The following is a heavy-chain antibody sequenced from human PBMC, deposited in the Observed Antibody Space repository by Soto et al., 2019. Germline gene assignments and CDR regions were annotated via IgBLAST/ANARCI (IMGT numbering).Heavy chain of an antibody. D-gene: IGHD3-10*01. CDR3: ARIGGYYGSGSYYLDY. Sequence: SGPTLVNPTQTLTLTCTFSGFSLSTSGMCVSWIRQPPGKALEWLALIDWDDDKYYSTSLKTRLTISKDTSKNQVVLTMTNMDPVDTATYYCARIGGYYGSGSYYLDYWGQGTLVTVSS. V-gene: IGHV2-70*01. CDR1: GFSLSTSGMC. CDR2: IDWDDDK. J-gene: IGHJ4*02.